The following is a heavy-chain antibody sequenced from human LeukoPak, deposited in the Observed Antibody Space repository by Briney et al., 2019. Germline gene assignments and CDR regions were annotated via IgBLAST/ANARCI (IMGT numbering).Heavy chain of an antibody. V-gene: IGHV3-30*03. Sequence: GGSLRLSRAASGFSFSSYNFHWVRQAPGKGLKWLGFISYDGNIKYEDSVKGQFTISRDNSKNTLYLQMNSLRPEDTAMYYCGRDFVNDAKARFDSWGQGTLVTVSS. J-gene: IGHJ4*02. CDR1: GFSFSSYN. D-gene: IGHD4/OR15-4a*01. CDR3: GRDFVNDAKARFDS. CDR2: ISYDGNIK.